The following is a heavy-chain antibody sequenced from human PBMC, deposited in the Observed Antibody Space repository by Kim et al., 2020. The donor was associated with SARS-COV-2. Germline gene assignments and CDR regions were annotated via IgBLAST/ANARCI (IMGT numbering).Heavy chain of an antibody. V-gene: IGHV3-23*01. CDR2: ISGSGGST. CDR3: AKVGLPEGYCSSTSCYYSYYMDV. Sequence: GGSLRLSCAASGFTFSSYAMSWVRQAPGKGLEWVSAISGSGGSTYYADSVKGRFTISRDNSKNTLYLQMNSLRAEDTAVYYCAKVGLPEGYCSSTSCYYSYYMDVWGKGTTVTVSS. J-gene: IGHJ6*03. CDR1: GFTFSSYA. D-gene: IGHD2-2*01.